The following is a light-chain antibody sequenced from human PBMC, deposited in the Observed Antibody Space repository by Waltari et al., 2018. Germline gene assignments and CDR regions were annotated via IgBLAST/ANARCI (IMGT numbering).Light chain of an antibody. CDR2: LGS. V-gene: IGKV2-28*01. J-gene: IGKJ2*01. Sequence: DIVMTKSPLYLPVTPGEPASISCRSGQRLLRSNGYTYLDWDLQKPGQSPQLLIYLGSNRASGVPDRFSGSGSGTDFTLKISRVEAEDVGVYYCMQALQTQYTFGQGTKLEIK. CDR3: MQALQTQYT. CDR1: QRLLRSNGYTY.